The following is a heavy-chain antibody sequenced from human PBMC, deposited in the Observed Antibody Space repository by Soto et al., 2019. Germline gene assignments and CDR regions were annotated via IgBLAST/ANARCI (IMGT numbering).Heavy chain of an antibody. CDR3: ARGAMAKFDY. V-gene: IGHV1-69*13. D-gene: IGHD5-18*01. J-gene: IGHJ4*02. Sequence: SVKVSCKASGGTFGSHGVAWVRQAPGQGLEWMGGFIAMLGTPTYAKKVQGRATITADESLTSSYLELRSLRSEDTAVYFCARGAMAKFDYWGQGTVVTVSS. CDR1: GGTFGSHG. CDR2: FIAMLGTP.